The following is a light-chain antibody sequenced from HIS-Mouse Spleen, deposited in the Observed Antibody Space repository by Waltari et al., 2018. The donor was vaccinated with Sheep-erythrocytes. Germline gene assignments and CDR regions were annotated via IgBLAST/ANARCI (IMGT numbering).Light chain of an antibody. Sequence: EIVMTQSPATLSVSPGERATLSCRASQSVSSNLAWYQQNPGQAPSLLIYGASTRATGIPARFSGSGSGTEFTLTISSLQSEDFAVYYCQQYNNWPPTFGQGTKVEIK. CDR2: GAS. J-gene: IGKJ1*01. CDR1: QSVSSN. CDR3: QQYNNWPPT. V-gene: IGKV3-15*01.